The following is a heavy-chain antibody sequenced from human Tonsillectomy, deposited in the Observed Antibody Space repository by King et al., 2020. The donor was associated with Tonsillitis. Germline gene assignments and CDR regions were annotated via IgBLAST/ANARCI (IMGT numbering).Heavy chain of an antibody. J-gene: IGHJ3*02. CDR2: MYSGGST. V-gene: IGHV3-66*04. Sequence: QLVQSGGGLVQPGGSLRLSCAASGFTVSGNYMSWLRQAPGKGLEWVSVMYSGGSTYYADSVKGRFTISRDNSKNTLYLQMNSLGAEDTALYYCARHRGVGTTEDAFDIWGQGTMVTVSS. CDR1: GFTVSGNY. D-gene: IGHD1-26*01. CDR3: ARHRGVGTTEDAFDI.